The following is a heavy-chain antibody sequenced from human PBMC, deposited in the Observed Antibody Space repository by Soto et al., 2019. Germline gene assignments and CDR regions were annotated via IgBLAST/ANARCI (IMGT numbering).Heavy chain of an antibody. V-gene: IGHV3-23*01. J-gene: IGHJ4*02. CDR2: ISASGSGT. Sequence: EVQLLESGGGLVQPGGSLRLSCEASGLTFTSYAMSWVRQAPGKGLEWVSSISASGSGTYYADSVKGRFTVSRDNSKKTLYLQMNSLRAEDTAVYYCAKDQSMVATNAFDYWGQGNLVSVSS. CDR3: AKDQSMVATNAFDY. D-gene: IGHD5-12*01. CDR1: GLTFTSYA.